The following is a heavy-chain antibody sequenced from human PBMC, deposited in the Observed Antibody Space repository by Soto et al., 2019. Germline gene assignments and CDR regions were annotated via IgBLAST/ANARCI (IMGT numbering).Heavy chain of an antibody. D-gene: IGHD3-3*01. CDR1: GGSISSGGYY. V-gene: IGHV4-31*03. CDR3: ARGVRAYDFWSGYYLTNWFDP. J-gene: IGHJ5*02. Sequence: SETLSLTCTVSGGSISSGGYYWSWIRQHPGKGLEWIGYIYYSGSTYYNPSLKSRVTISVDTSKNQFSLKLSSVTAADTAVYYCARGVRAYDFWSGYYLTNWFDPWGQGTLVTVSS. CDR2: IYYSGST.